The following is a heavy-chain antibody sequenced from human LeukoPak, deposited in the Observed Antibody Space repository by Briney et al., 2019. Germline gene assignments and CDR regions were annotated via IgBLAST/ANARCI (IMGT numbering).Heavy chain of an antibody. V-gene: IGHV1-2*02. D-gene: IGHD3-3*01. J-gene: IGHJ6*03. CDR3: ARDSYYDFWSGSLYYYMDV. Sequence: GASVKVSCKASGYTFTGYYMHWVRQAPGQGLEWMGWINPNSGGTNYAQKFQGRVTMTRDTSISTAYMELSRLRSDDTAVYYCARDSYYDFWSGSLYYYMDVWGKGTTVTVSS. CDR2: INPNSGGT. CDR1: GYTFTGYY.